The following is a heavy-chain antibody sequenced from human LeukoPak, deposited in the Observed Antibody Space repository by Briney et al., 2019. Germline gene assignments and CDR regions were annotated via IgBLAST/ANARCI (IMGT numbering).Heavy chain of an antibody. CDR1: GGSISSYY. D-gene: IGHD3-10*01. CDR2: IYTSGST. Sequence: SETLSLTCTVPGGSISSYYWSWIRQPPGKGLEWIGYIYTSGSTNYNPSLKSRVTISVDTSKNQFSLKLSSVTAADTAVYYCARHSSHYYGSGSHYYYYYYMDVWGKGTTVTVSS. CDR3: ARHSSHYYGSGSHYYYYYYMDV. J-gene: IGHJ6*03. V-gene: IGHV4-4*09.